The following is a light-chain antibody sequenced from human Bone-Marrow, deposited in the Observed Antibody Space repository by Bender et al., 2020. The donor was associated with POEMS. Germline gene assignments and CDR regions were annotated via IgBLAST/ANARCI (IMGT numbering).Light chain of an antibody. CDR1: SSNIGTNP. CDR2: VSS. V-gene: IGLV1-44*01. Sequence: QSVLTQPPSASGTPGQRVTISCSGSSSNIGTNPVNWYQHLPGTAPKLLIYVSSRRPSGVPDRVSGSKSGTSASLAISGLQSEDEADYYCAAWDDSLNGPVFGGGTKLTVL. CDR3: AAWDDSLNGPV. J-gene: IGLJ3*02.